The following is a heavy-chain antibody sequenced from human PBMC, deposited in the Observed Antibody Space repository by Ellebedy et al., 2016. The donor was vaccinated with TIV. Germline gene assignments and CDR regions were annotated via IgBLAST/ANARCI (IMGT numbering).Heavy chain of an antibody. D-gene: IGHD6-19*01. CDR1: GGSISSGDHY. Sequence: SETLSFTCTVSGGSISSGDHYWSWIRQPPGKGLEWIGYIYSSGNTYYNPSLMSRVTISVDTSKNHFSLKLSSVTAADTAVYYCARGGAVAGTIPIDYWGQGTLVTVSS. CDR3: ARGGAVAGTIPIDY. V-gene: IGHV4-30-4*01. J-gene: IGHJ4*02. CDR2: IYSSGNT.